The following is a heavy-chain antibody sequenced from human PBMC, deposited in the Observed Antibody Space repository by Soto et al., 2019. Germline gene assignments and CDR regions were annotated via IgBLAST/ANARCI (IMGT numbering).Heavy chain of an antibody. Sequence: GGSLRLSCAASGFTFSSYWMSWVRQAPGKGLEWVANIKQDGSEKYYVDSVKGRFTISRDNAKNSLYLQMNSLRAEDTAVYYCAGAARPEYFQHWGQGTLVTVSS. D-gene: IGHD6-6*01. CDR2: IKQDGSEK. CDR1: GFTFSSYW. J-gene: IGHJ1*01. V-gene: IGHV3-7*04. CDR3: AGAARPEYFQH.